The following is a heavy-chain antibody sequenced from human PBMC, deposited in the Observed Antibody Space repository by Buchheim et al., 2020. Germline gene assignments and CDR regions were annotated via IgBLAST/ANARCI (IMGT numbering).Heavy chain of an antibody. Sequence: QVQLVESGGGVVQPGRSLRLSCAASGFTFSSYAMHWVRQAPGKGLEWVAVISYDGSNKYYADSVKGRFTISRDNSKNMLYLQMNSLRAEDTAVYYCARESCSSTSCYPFDYWGQGTL. J-gene: IGHJ4*02. CDR2: ISYDGSNK. CDR3: ARESCSSTSCYPFDY. CDR1: GFTFSSYA. D-gene: IGHD2-2*01. V-gene: IGHV3-30*04.